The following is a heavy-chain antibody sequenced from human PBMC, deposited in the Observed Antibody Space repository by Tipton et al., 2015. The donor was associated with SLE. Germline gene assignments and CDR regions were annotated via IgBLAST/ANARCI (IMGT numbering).Heavy chain of an antibody. CDR3: ARDWDHASGRGWFDP. J-gene: IGHJ5*02. CDR2: IYYSGST. Sequence: LRLSCVVSGFTFSSYAMSWVRQAPGKGLEWVGSIYYSGSTNSNPSLMSRVTMSVDTSKNQFSLKLRSVTAADTAVYYCARDWDHASGRGWFDPWGQGTLVTVSS. D-gene: IGHD1-26*01. CDR1: GFTFSSYA. V-gene: IGHV4-59*01.